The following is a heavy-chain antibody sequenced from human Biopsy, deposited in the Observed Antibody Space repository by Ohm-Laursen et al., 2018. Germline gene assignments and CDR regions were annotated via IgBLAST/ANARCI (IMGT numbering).Heavy chain of an antibody. J-gene: IGHJ4*02. CDR1: GYTFTSYY. V-gene: IGHV1-46*01. Sequence: ASVKVSCKTSGYTFTSYYMHWVRQAPGQGLEWMGVMTPIPTYAQKFQGRLTLTRDTSTSTVYMELSNLRSEDTAIYYCARRDSLDYWGQGTLVTVSS. CDR3: ARRDSLDY. CDR2: MTPIP.